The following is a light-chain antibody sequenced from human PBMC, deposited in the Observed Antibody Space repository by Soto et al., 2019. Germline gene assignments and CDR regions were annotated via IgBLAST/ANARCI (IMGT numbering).Light chain of an antibody. CDR2: DAT. CDR3: QQRTNWHT. J-gene: IGKJ4*01. V-gene: IGKV3-11*01. Sequence: EIVLTQSPATLSFSPGERATLSCRASQSVTWYLAWYQQKPGQAPRLLIYDATNRATGIPARFGGSGCGTDFTLTISSLEPEDFAVYYCQQRTNWHTFGGGTRVEI. CDR1: QSVTWY.